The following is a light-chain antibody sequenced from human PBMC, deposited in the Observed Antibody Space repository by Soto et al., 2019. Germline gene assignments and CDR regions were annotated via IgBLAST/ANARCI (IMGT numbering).Light chain of an antibody. CDR1: QSISSSY. Sequence: EIVLTQSPGTLSLSPGERATLSCRASQSISSSYLAWYQQKPGQAPRLLIYGASTRATGIPARFSGGGSGTEFTLSISSLQSEDFAVYYCQQYNNWPPITFGQGTRLEI. V-gene: IGKV3-15*01. CDR2: GAS. CDR3: QQYNNWPPIT. J-gene: IGKJ5*01.